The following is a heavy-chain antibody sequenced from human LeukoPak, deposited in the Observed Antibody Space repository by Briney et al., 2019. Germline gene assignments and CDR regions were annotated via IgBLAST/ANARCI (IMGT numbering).Heavy chain of an antibody. CDR1: GFTFGIYW. CDR3: ARAPSRGITDY. Sequence: GGSLRLSCAASGFTFGIYWMSWVRQAPGKGLEWVANIKEDGSEKYYVDSVKGRFTISRDNAKNSLYLQLNSLRAEDTAVYYCARAPSRGITDYWGQGTLVTVSS. CDR2: IKEDGSEK. D-gene: IGHD3-10*01. J-gene: IGHJ4*02. V-gene: IGHV3-7*01.